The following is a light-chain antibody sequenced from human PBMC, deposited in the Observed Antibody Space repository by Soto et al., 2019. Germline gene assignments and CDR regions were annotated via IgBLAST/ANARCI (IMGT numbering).Light chain of an antibody. Sequence: EIVLTQSPPTLSLSPGDSATLSCRASQNIHFYFAWYQQKPGQAPRLLINDASNRATGTPARFSGSGSGTDFTLTISSLEPEDFAISYCQQRHSWPLTFGGGTKVDIK. CDR1: QNIHFY. V-gene: IGKV3-11*01. CDR2: DAS. CDR3: QQRHSWPLT. J-gene: IGKJ4*01.